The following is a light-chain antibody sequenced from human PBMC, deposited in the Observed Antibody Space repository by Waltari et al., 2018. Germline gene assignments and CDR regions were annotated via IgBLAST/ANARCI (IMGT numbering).Light chain of an antibody. CDR3: SSYTSSSLWV. V-gene: IGLV2-14*01. J-gene: IGLJ3*02. CDR1: SSDVGGYNY. CDR2: EVS. Sequence: QSALTQPASVSGSPGQSITISCTGTSSDVGGYNYVSWYQQHPGKAPKRMINEVSNRPTGVSHRFSGSKSGNTASLTISGLQAEDEADYYCSSYTSSSLWVFGGGTKLTVL.